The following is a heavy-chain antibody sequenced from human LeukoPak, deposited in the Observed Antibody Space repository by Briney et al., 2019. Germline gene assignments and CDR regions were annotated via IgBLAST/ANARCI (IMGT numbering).Heavy chain of an antibody. CDR3: AKEGSGSYSSFFD. CDR1: GFTFSDFP. V-gene: IGHV3-23*01. Sequence: GGSLRLSCAASGFTFSDFPLTWVRLTPGKGLEAFSSISAAGDRTYYVDSVKGRFTISRDNSKNTLFLQMNGLRAEDTAVYYCAKEGSGSYSSFFDWGQGTLVTVSS. J-gene: IGHJ4*02. D-gene: IGHD1-26*01. CDR2: ISAAGDRT.